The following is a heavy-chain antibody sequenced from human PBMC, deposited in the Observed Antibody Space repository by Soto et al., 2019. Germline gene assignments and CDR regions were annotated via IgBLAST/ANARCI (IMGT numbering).Heavy chain of an antibody. CDR1: GFTFSSYS. Sequence: LRLSCAASGFTFSSYSMNWVRQAPGKGLEWVSSISSSSSYIYYADSVKGRFTISRDNAKNSLYLQMNSLRAEDTAVYYCARDLLYGDYVLDYFDYWGQGTLVTAPQ. V-gene: IGHV3-21*01. CDR2: ISSSSSYI. J-gene: IGHJ4*02. CDR3: ARDLLYGDYVLDYFDY. D-gene: IGHD4-17*01.